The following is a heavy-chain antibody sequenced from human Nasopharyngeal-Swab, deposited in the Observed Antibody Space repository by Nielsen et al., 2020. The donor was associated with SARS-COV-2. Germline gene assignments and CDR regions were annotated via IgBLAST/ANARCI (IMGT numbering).Heavy chain of an antibody. CDR3: ARGFASSLR. V-gene: IGHV3-33*01. Sequence: GESLKISCAASGFTFSSYGMHWVRQAPGKGLEWVAVIWYDGSNKYYADSVKGRFTISRDNSKNTLYLQMNSLRAEDTAVYYCARGFASSLRWGQGTLVTVSS. D-gene: IGHD5/OR15-5a*01. J-gene: IGHJ4*02. CDR2: IWYDGSNK. CDR1: GFTFSSYG.